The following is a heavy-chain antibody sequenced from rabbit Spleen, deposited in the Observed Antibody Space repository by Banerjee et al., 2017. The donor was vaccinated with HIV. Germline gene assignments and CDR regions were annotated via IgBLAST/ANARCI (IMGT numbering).Heavy chain of an antibody. CDR2: IDAGSSGRT. J-gene: IGHJ4*01. Sequence: QEQLVESGGGLVKPEGSLTLTCKASGFSFSSNYDMCWVRQAPGKGLEWIACIDAGSSGRTYYANWAKGRFTISKTSSTTVTLQMTSLTAADTATYFCTRAAYNGYGAAYNLWGPGTLVTVS. V-gene: IGHV1S45*01. CDR3: TRAAYNGYGAAYNL. CDR1: GFSFSSNYD. D-gene: IGHD6-1*01.